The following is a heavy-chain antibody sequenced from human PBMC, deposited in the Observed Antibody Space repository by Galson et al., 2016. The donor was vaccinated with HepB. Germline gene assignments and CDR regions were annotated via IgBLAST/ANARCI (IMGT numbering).Heavy chain of an antibody. CDR3: AKDLPGTMSFDY. D-gene: IGHD1-14*01. CDR2: ISTRRTT. V-gene: IGHV3-23*01. J-gene: IGHJ4*02. Sequence: SLRLSCAASGFVFSNFGLSWVRQAPGKGLEWVASISTRRTTYYSDSVQGRFTISRDNSNNTLYLQMNGLRAEDTAVYYCAKDLPGTMSFDYWGQGTLVTVSS. CDR1: GFVFSNFG.